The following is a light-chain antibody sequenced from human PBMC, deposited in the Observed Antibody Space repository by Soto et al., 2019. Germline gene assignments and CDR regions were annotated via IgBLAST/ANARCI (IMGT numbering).Light chain of an antibody. CDR3: NSYTSSSTYV. V-gene: IGLV2-14*03. Sequence: QSALTQPASVSGSPGQSITISCTGTSSDVGGYNYVSWYQHHPGQAPKLMIYDVSNRPSGVSNRFSGSKSGNTASLTISGLQAEDEADYYCNSYTSSSTYVFGTGTKLTVL. CDR1: SSDVGGYNY. J-gene: IGLJ1*01. CDR2: DVS.